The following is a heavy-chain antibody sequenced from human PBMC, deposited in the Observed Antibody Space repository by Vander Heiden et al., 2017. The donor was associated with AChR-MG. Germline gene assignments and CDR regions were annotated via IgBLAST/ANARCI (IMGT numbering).Heavy chain of an antibody. Sequence: QVQLVQSGAEVKKPGSSVKVSCKDSGGTFRGNAISWVRQAPGQGIEWMGGIIPIFGTANYEQKCQGRVTITADESTSTAYMELSSLRSEDTAVYYCARLTTFNYWYFDLWGRGTLVTVSS. CDR2: IIPIFGTA. J-gene: IGHJ2*01. CDR1: GGTFRGNA. D-gene: IGHD4-4*01. CDR3: ARLTTFNYWYFDL. V-gene: IGHV1-69*01.